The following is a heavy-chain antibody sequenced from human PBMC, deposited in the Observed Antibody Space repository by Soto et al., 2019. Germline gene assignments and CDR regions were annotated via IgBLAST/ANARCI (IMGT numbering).Heavy chain of an antibody. D-gene: IGHD1-26*01. CDR3: AKEGGLSGSYYISSSYYFDY. CDR2: ISYDGSNT. Sequence: QVQLVESGGGVVQPGRSLRLSCVASGFTFSSYGMHWVRQAPGKGLEWVAIISYDGSNTYYADSVKGRFTISRDNSENTLYLQMNSLRAEDTSVYYCAKEGGLSGSYYISSSYYFDYWGQGTLVTVS. J-gene: IGHJ4*02. CDR1: GFTFSSYG. V-gene: IGHV3-30*18.